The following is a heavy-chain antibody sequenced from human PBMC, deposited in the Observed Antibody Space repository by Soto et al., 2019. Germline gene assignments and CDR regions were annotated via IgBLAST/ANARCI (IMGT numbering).Heavy chain of an antibody. CDR3: VRDNCHDRTLFDH. CDR2: RSFDGSAI. Sequence: QVQMVQSGGGVVQPAGSLRLSCAVSGFTFRSYTMHWVRQAPGTGLEWVALRSFDGSAIYYRDSVKGRFTISRDASERTLYLQMDSLKTEDTAVYYCVRDNCHDRTLFDHWCQGSLVIVSS. V-gene: IGHV3-30-3*01. J-gene: IGHJ4*02. CDR1: GFTFRSYT. D-gene: IGHD2-15*01.